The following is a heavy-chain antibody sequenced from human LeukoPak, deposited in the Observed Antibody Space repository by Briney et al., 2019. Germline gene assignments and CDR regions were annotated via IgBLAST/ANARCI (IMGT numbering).Heavy chain of an antibody. CDR2: LHYSGNT. J-gene: IGHJ4*02. Sequence: PSETLSLTCTVSGGSISSTSYYWGWIRQPPGKGLEWIGSLHYSGNTYYNPSLTSRVTISVDTSKNQFSLKLSSVTAADTAVYHCAREAMYSYGNNFDYWGQGTLVTVSS. CDR1: GGSISSTSYY. CDR3: AREAMYSYGNNFDY. V-gene: IGHV4-39*07. D-gene: IGHD5-18*01.